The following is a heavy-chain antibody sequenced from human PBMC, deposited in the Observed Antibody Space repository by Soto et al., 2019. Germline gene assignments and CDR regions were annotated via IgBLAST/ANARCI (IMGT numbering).Heavy chain of an antibody. CDR2: ISGSGGTT. V-gene: IGHV3-23*01. J-gene: IGHJ4*02. Sequence: GGSLRLSCAVSGFTFSSYVMSWVRQTPGKGLEWVSLISGSGGTTYYADSGKGRFTISRDNSKNTLYLQMNSLRAEDTAVYYCAKEGCTAVTGPGCYFAFWGQGTLVTVSS. CDR1: GFTFSSYV. D-gene: IGHD6-19*01. CDR3: AKEGCTAVTGPGCYFAF.